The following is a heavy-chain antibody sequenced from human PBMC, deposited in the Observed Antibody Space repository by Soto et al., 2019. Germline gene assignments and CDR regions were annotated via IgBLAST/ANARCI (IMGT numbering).Heavy chain of an antibody. D-gene: IGHD3-22*01. J-gene: IGHJ4*02. CDR3: ARIYYYDSSALEY. CDR1: GCTFSSYA. CDR2: IIPIFGTA. V-gene: IGHV1-69*13. Sequence: XVKVSCKASGCTFSSYAISWVRRAPGQGLEWMGGIIPIFGTANYAQKFQGRVTITADESTSTAYMELSSLRSEDTAVYYCARIYYYDSSALEYWGQGPLVTVSS.